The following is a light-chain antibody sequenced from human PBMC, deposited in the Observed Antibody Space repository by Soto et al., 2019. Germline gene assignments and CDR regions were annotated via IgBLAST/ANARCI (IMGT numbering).Light chain of an antibody. Sequence: QAVVTQPPSASGSPGQSVTISCTGTSSDVGGYNYVSWYQQHPGKAPKLMIYEVIKRPSGVPDRFSGSKSGNTASLTVSGLQAEDEADYYCSSFAGSTNFAVFGTGTKVTVL. CDR1: SSDVGGYNY. V-gene: IGLV2-8*01. J-gene: IGLJ1*01. CDR3: SSFAGSTNFAV. CDR2: EVI.